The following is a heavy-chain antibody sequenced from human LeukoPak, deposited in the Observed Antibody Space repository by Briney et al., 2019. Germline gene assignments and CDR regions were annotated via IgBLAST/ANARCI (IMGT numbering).Heavy chain of an antibody. Sequence: ASVKVSCKASGYTFTSYYMHWVRQAPGQGLEWMGIINPSGGSTSYAQKFQGRVTMTRDMSTSTVYMELSSLRSEDTAVYYCARDGGYCGGDCYEADAFDIWGQGTMVTVSS. J-gene: IGHJ3*02. CDR2: INPSGGST. CDR3: ARDGGYCGGDCYEADAFDI. V-gene: IGHV1-46*01. CDR1: GYTFTSYY. D-gene: IGHD2-21*02.